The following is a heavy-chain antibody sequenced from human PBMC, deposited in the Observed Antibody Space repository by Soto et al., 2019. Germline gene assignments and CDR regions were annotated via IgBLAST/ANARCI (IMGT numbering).Heavy chain of an antibody. CDR2: ISGSGYNT. V-gene: IGHV3-23*01. Sequence: EVQLLQSGAALVQPGGSLRLSCAASGFTFTSFTMNWLRQALGKGLEWVSAISGSGYNTYDAVSVRSRFTLSRDNSMNMLYLQMNSLRGADTAVYFCAKSIRTTLSVYDYWGQGALVTVSS. D-gene: IGHD4-17*01. J-gene: IGHJ4*02. CDR3: AKSIRTTLSVYDY. CDR1: GFTFTSFT.